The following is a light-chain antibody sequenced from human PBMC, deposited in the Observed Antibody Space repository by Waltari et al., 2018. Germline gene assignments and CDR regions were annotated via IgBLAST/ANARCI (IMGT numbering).Light chain of an antibody. CDR2: SNN. CDR1: NSNIGRNY. V-gene: IGLV1-47*02. CDR3: ASWDDGLSGLI. J-gene: IGLJ2*01. Sequence: QSVVTQPPSASGTPGQRVTISCSGTNSNIGRNYVYWYQQFPGKAPKLLLYSNNRRPSGVPDRFSGSKSGTSASLAINGLRSEDEAHYYCASWDDGLSGLIFGGGTELTV.